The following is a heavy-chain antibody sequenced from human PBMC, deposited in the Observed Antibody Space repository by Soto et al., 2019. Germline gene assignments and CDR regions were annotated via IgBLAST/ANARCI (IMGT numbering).Heavy chain of an antibody. J-gene: IGHJ6*02. CDR2: IYYSGST. CDR3: ARALIQLWPHYYYGMDV. V-gene: IGHV4-30-4*01. Sequence: PSQTLSLTYTVSGGSISSGDYYWSWIRQPPGKGLEWIGYIYYSGSTYYNPSLKSRVTISVDTSKNQFSLNLSSVIAADTAVYYCARALIQLWPHYYYGMDVWGQGTTVTVSS. D-gene: IGHD5-18*01. CDR1: GGSISSGDYY.